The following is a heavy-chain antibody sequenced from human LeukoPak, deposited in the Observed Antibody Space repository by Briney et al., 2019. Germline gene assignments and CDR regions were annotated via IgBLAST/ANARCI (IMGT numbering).Heavy chain of an antibody. D-gene: IGHD6-19*01. CDR2: IYPGDSDT. J-gene: IGHJ4*02. CDR3: ARHSYSSGWRDFDY. V-gene: IGHV5-51*01. CDR1: GYSFPNYW. Sequence: GESLKISCQGSGYSFPNYWIAWVRQLPGKGLEWTGIIYPGDSDTRYSPSFQGQVTISADKSISTAYLQWSSLKASDTAMYYCARHSYSSGWRDFDYWGQGTLVTVSS.